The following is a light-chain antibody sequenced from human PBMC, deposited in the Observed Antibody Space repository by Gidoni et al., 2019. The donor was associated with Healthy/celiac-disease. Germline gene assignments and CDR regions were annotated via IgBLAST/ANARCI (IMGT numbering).Light chain of an antibody. CDR2: EVS. V-gene: IGLV2-14*01. J-gene: IGLJ2*01. CDR3: SSYTSSSTRV. CDR1: SSDVGGYNY. Sequence: QSALTQPASVSGSPGQSITISCTGTSSDVGGYNYVSWYQQHPGKAPKLMIYEVSNRPSGVSNRFSGSKSGNTASLTISGLQAEDEADYYSSSYTSSSTRVFGGGTKLTVL.